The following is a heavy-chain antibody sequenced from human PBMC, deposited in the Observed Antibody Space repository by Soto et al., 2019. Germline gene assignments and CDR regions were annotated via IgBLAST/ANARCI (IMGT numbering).Heavy chain of an antibody. J-gene: IGHJ3*02. V-gene: IGHV4-34*01. CDR3: AKASISPDNRCDAFDI. CDR1: GGSFSGYY. CDR2: INHSGST. D-gene: IGHD3-3*02. Sequence: SETLSLTCAVYGGSFSGYYWSWIRQPPGKGLEWIGEINHSGSTNYNPSLKRRVTISVDTSKNQFSLKLSSVTAADTAVYYCAKASISPDNRCDAFDIWGQGTMVTVSS.